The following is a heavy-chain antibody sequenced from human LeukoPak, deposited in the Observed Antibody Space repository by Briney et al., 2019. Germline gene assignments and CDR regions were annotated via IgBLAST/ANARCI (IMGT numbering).Heavy chain of an antibody. CDR3: AYMGALGAFDI. CDR2: IWYDGSNK. V-gene: IGHV3-33*01. CDR1: GFTFSSYG. Sequence: GVSLRLSCAASGFTFSSYGMHWVRQAPGKGLEWVAVIWYDGSNKYYADSVKGRFTISRDNSKNTLYLQMNSLRAEDTAVYYCAYMGALGAFDIWGQGTMVTVSS. J-gene: IGHJ3*02. D-gene: IGHD1-26*01.